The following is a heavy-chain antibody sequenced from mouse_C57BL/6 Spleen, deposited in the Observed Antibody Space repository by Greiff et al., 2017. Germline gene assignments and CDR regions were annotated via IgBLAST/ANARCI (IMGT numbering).Heavy chain of an antibody. Sequence: QVQLQQPGAELVKPGASVKLSCKASGYTFTSYWMQWVKQRPGQGLEWIGEFDPSDSYTNYYQKFKGKATVTVDTSSSPAYMQLSSLTSEDSAVYYCARGMYYYGSRSNYFDYWGQGTTLTVSS. J-gene: IGHJ2*01. CDR3: ARGMYYYGSRSNYFDY. CDR2: FDPSDSYT. CDR1: GYTFTSYW. V-gene: IGHV1-50*01. D-gene: IGHD1-1*01.